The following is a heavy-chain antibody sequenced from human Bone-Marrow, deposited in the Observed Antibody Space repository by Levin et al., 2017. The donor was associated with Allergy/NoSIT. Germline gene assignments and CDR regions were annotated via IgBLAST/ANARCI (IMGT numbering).Heavy chain of an antibody. CDR2: ITPSASTA. CDR3: AKPDGIDTTTT. CDR1: GFMFSNYV. Sequence: PGGSLRLSCAASGFMFSNYVISWVRQAPGKGLEWVSSITPSASTAFYADSVKGRFTISRDNSKNSLFLQMSDLRAEDTAIYYCAKPDGIDTTTTWGQGTLVTVSS. J-gene: IGHJ4*02. D-gene: IGHD1-26*01. V-gene: IGHV3-23*01.